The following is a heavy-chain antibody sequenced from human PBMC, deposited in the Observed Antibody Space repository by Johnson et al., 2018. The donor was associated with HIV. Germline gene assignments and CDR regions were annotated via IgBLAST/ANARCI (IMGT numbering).Heavy chain of an antibody. CDR3: ARDATPWGGDHVGYAFDL. CDR1: GFTFSDYF. J-gene: IGHJ3*01. Sequence: VQLVESGGGVVQPGRSLRLSCAASGFTFSDYFMSWIRQAPGKGLECLAYISSSGSSIYYTDSVKGRFTISRDNSKNSLYLERNRLRAADTALYYCARDATPWGGDHVGYAFDLWGQGTMVTVSS. D-gene: IGHD4-17*01. V-gene: IGHV3-11*04. CDR2: ISSSGSSI.